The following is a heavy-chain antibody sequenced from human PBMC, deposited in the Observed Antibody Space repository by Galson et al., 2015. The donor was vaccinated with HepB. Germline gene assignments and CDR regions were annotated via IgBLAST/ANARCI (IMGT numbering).Heavy chain of an antibody. CDR1: GGSISSYY. CDR2: IYYSGST. D-gene: IGHD2-2*01. J-gene: IGHJ5*02. CDR3: AREVSGGDYCSSTSCYNWFDP. Sequence: TLSLTCTVSGGSISSYYWSWVRQPPGKGLEWIGYIYYSGSTNYNPSLKSRVTISVDTPKNQFSLKLSSVTAADTAVYYCAREVSGGDYCSSTSCYNWFDPWGQGTLVTVSS. V-gene: IGHV4-59*01.